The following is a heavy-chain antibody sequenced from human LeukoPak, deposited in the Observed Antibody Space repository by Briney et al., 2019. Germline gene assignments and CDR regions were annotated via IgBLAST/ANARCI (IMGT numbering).Heavy chain of an antibody. CDR1: GGSISSSSYY. CDR2: IYYSGST. V-gene: IGHV4-39*01. J-gene: IGHJ4*02. D-gene: IGHD6-19*01. CDR3: ARLIAVAGTITFDY. Sequence: SETLSLTCTVPGGSISSSSYYWGWLRQPPGKGLEWIGSIYYSGSTYYNPSLKSRVTISVDTSKNQFSLKLSSVTAADTAVYYCARLIAVAGTITFDYWGQGTLVTVSS.